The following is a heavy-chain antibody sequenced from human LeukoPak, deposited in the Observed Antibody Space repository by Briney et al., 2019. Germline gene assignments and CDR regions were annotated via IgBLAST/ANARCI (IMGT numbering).Heavy chain of an antibody. D-gene: IGHD3-3*01. V-gene: IGHV1-69*05. Sequence: ASVKVSCKASGGTFSSYAISWVRQAPGQGLKWMGGIIPIFGTANYAQKFQGRVTMTRDTSTSTVYMELSSLRSEDTAVYYCARDPIGGFWSGYGWFDPWGQGTLVTVSS. CDR2: IIPIFGTA. J-gene: IGHJ5*02. CDR1: GGTFSSYA. CDR3: ARDPIGGFWSGYGWFDP.